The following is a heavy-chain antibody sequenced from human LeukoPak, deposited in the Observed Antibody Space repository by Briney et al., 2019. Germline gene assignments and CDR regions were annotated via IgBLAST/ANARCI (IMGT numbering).Heavy chain of an antibody. CDR1: GGTFSSYA. D-gene: IGHD3-16*02. Sequence: SVKVSCKASGGTFSSYAISWVRQAPGQGLEWMGGIIPIFGTANYAQKFQGRVTITADESTSTACMELSSLRSEDTAVYYCARDSPPYDYVWGSYRHDYYYYYMDVWGKGTTVTISS. V-gene: IGHV1-69*13. CDR2: IIPIFGTA. CDR3: ARDSPPYDYVWGSYRHDYYYYYMDV. J-gene: IGHJ6*03.